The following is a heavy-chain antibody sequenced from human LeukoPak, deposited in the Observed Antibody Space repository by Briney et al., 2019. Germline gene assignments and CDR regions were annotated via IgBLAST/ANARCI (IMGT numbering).Heavy chain of an antibody. Sequence: GGSLRLSCAASGFTFSTYSMTWVRQAPGKGLEWVSSISSSSRYIYYADSVKGRFTISRDNAKNSLYLQMNSLRAEDTAVYYCARGEGDPTYYYYGMDAWGHGTTVTVTS. CDR1: GFTFSTYS. CDR3: ARGEGDPTYYYYGMDA. D-gene: IGHD2-21*02. J-gene: IGHJ6*02. V-gene: IGHV3-21*01. CDR2: ISSSSRYI.